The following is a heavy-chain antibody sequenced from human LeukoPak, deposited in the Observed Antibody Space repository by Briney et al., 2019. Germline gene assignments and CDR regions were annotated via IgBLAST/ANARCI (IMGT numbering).Heavy chain of an antibody. V-gene: IGHV1-2*06. CDR3: ARLAVAGTRYYYYGMDV. Sequence: GASVKVSCKASGYTFTGYYMHWVRQAPGQGLEWMGRINPNSGGTNYAQKFQGRVTMTRGTSISTAYMELSRLRSDDTAVYYCARLAVAGTRYYYYGMDVWGQGTTVTVSS. CDR1: GYTFTGYY. CDR2: INPNSGGT. J-gene: IGHJ6*02. D-gene: IGHD6-19*01.